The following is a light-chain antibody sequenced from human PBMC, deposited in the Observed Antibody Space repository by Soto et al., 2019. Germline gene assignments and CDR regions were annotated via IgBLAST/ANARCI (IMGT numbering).Light chain of an antibody. V-gene: IGLV2-14*03. CDR3: SSYTSSNTWV. J-gene: IGLJ3*02. Sequence: QSALTQPASVSGSPGQSITISCTGTSSDVGAYNYVSWYQEHPGKAPRLMIYDVSNRPSGISNRFSGSKSGNTASLTISGLRAEDEADYYCSSYTSSNTWVFGGGTKVTVL. CDR2: DVS. CDR1: SSDVGAYNY.